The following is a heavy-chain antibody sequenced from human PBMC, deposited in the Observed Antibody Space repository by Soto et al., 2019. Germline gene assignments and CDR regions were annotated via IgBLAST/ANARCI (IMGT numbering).Heavy chain of an antibody. Sequence: PSETLSLTCTVSGGSISSGGYYWSWIRQHPGKGLEWIGYIYYSGSTYYNPSVKGRVTISVDTYKNQFSLKLSSVTPADTAVSYCARVVAYYYYMDVWGKRTTVTVSS. D-gene: IGHD3-10*01. CDR1: GGSISSGGYY. V-gene: IGHV4-31*03. CDR3: ARVVAYYYYMDV. CDR2: IYYSGST. J-gene: IGHJ6*03.